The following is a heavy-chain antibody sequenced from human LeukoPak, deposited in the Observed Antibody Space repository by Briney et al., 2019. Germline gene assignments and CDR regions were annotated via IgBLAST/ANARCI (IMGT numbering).Heavy chain of an antibody. J-gene: IGHJ4*02. CDR3: ARDIYHRQRSDGINGFDY. CDR2: INPSDGDT. V-gene: IGHV1-46*01. D-gene: IGHD5-24*01. Sequence: GASVKVSCTASRYTFTTYYMHWVRQAPGQGLEWMGIINPSDGDTSYAQKFQDRVTMTRDTSTSTLYMELSSLRSEDTAVYYCARDIYHRQRSDGINGFDYWGQGTLVTVSS. CDR1: RYTFTTYY.